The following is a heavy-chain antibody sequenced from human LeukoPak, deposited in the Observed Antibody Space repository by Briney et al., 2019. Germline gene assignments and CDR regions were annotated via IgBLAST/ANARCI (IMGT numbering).Heavy chain of an antibody. CDR1: GGSISSSSYY. Sequence: SETLSLTCTVSGGSISSSSYYWGWIRQPPGKGLEWIGSIYYSGSTYYNPSLKSRVTISVDTSKNQFSLKLSSVTAADTAVYYCARVGDRTTSYGYDYWGQGTLVTVSS. CDR3: ARVGDRTTSYGYDY. CDR2: IYYSGST. V-gene: IGHV4-39*07. J-gene: IGHJ4*02. D-gene: IGHD5-18*01.